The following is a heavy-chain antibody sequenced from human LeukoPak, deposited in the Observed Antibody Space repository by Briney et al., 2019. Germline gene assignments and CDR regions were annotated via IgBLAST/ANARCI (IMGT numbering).Heavy chain of an antibody. V-gene: IGHV4-39*01. CDR2: IYYSGST. CDR3: TGYSSGWLDAFDI. J-gene: IGHJ3*02. D-gene: IGHD6-19*01. CDR1: GGSLSSSSYY. Sequence: SETLSLTCTVSGGSLSSSSYYWGWLRQPPGKGLEWIGSIYYSGSTYYNPSLKSRVTISVDTSKNQFSLKLSSVTAADTAVYYLTGYSSGWLDAFDIWGQGTMVTVSS.